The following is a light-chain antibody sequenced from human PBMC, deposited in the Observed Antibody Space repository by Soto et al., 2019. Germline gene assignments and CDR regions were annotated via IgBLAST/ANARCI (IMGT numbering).Light chain of an antibody. CDR1: QSVRSD. CDR3: QQSYRAPPIT. V-gene: IGKV3-15*01. CDR2: GAS. J-gene: IGKJ5*01. Sequence: EIVMKQSPAPLSVSPGERATLSCRASQSVRSDLAWYQQQPGQAPRLLIYGASTRATGIPARFSASGSGTEFTLTISSLEPEDFAIYYCQQSYRAPPITFGQGTRLEIK.